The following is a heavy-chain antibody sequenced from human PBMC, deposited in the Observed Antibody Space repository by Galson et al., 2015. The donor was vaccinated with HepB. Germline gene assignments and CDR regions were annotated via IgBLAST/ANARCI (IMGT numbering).Heavy chain of an antibody. Sequence: SLRLSCAASGFTFISYAMSWVRQAPGKGLEWVARINGGGSYTYYADSVKGRFTISRENFRKTVYLQMNSLRGEDTALYYCAKEDEIMDLDYWGQGTLVAVSP. CDR3: AKEDEIMDLDY. CDR1: GFTFISYA. CDR2: INGGGSYT. V-gene: IGHV3-23*03. D-gene: IGHD3-16*01. J-gene: IGHJ4*02.